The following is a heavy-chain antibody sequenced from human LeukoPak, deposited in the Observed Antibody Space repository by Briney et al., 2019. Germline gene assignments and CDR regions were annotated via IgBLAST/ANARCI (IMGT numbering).Heavy chain of an antibody. J-gene: IGHJ4*02. V-gene: IGHV1-8*01. CDR2: MNPNSGNT. CDR3: ARTSHYVDIAATIPYGIYYFDY. Sequence: ASVKVSCKASGYTFTSYDINWVRQATGQGLEWMGWMNPNSGNTSYAQKVQGRVTMTTDTSTSTAYMELRSLRSDDTAVYYCARTSHYVDIAATIPYGIYYFDYWGQGTLVTVSS. D-gene: IGHD5-12*01. CDR1: GYTFTSYD.